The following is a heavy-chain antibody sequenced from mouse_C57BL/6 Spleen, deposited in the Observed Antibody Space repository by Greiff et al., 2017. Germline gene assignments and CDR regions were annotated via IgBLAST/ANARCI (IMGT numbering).Heavy chain of an antibody. D-gene: IGHD2-5*01. V-gene: IGHV1-54*01. CDR1: GYAFTNYL. Sequence: QVKLQQSGAELVRPGTSVKVSCKASGYAFTNYLIEWVKQRPGQGLEWIGVINPGSGGTNYNEKFKGKATLPADKSSSTTYMQHSSLTSEDSAVYVCAKGESNHEAWFAYWGQGTLVTVSA. CDR3: AKGESNHEAWFAY. CDR2: INPGSGGT. J-gene: IGHJ3*01.